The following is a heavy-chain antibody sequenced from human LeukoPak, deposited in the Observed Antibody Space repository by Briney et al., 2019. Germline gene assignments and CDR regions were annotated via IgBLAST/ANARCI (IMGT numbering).Heavy chain of an antibody. J-gene: IGHJ6*02. CDR1: GGSISSYY. D-gene: IGHD2-8*01. V-gene: IGHV4-59*08. CDR2: IYYSGST. CDR3: ARINADPYYYYGMDV. Sequence: SETLSLTCTVSGGSISSYYWNWIRQPPGKGLEWIGYIYYSGSTNYNPSLESRVTISVDTSKNQFSLKLSSVTAADTAVYYCARINADPYYYYGMDVWGQGTTVTVSS.